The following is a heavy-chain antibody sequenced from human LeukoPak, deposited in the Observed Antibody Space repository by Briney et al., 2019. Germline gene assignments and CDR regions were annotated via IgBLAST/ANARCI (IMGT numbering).Heavy chain of an antibody. V-gene: IGHV4-4*07. Sequence: SETLSLTCTVSGGSISTYYWSWIRQPAGKGLEWIGRNYTSGSTNYNPSLKSRVTMSVDTSKNQYSLKLSSVTAADTAVFYCAREGGEPLRRGMDVWGQGTTVTVSS. J-gene: IGHJ6*02. CDR1: GGSISTYY. D-gene: IGHD1-26*01. CDR3: AREGGEPLRRGMDV. CDR2: NYTSGST.